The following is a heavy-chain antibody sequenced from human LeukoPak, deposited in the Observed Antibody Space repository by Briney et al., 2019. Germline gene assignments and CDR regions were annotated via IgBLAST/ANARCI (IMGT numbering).Heavy chain of an antibody. CDR2: ISTSSSYI. J-gene: IGHJ4*02. CDR1: GFTFTSYN. D-gene: IGHD4-17*01. V-gene: IGHV3-21*01. Sequence: GGSLRLSCAASGFTFTSYNMNWVRQAPGKGLEWVSSISTSSSYIYYSDSVKGRFTVSRDNARNSLSLQMNSLRTEDTAVYYCAKNSLSSRLRYFDYWGQGTLVTVSS. CDR3: AKNSLSSRLRYFDY.